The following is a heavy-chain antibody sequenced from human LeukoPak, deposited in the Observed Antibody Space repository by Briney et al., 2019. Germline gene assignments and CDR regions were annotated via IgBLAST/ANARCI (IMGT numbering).Heavy chain of an antibody. D-gene: IGHD6-13*01. CDR1: GFSFDDYA. J-gene: IGHJ6*03. V-gene: IGHV3-9*01. CDR3: AREGFTSSWLYYYYYMDV. CDR2: ISWNSGSI. Sequence: GGSLRLSCAASGFSFDDYAMHWVRQAPGKGLEWVSGISWNSGSIGYADSVKGRFTISRDNSKNTLYLQMNSLRAEDTAIYYCAREGFTSSWLYYYYYMDVWDKGTTVTISS.